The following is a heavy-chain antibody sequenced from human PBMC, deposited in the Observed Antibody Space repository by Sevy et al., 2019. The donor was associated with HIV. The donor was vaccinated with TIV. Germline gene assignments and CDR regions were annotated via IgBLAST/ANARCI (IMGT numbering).Heavy chain of an antibody. V-gene: IGHV3-48*03. CDR1: GFTFSSYE. Sequence: GGSLRLSCEASGFTFSSYEMNWVRQAPGKGLEWVSYISSSGSTIYYADSVKGRFPISRDNAKNSLYLQMTSLRAEDTAVYYCARVDAYYDKGFAPWGQGTLVTVSS. J-gene: IGHJ5*02. D-gene: IGHD3-22*01. CDR3: ARVDAYYDKGFAP. CDR2: ISSSGSTI.